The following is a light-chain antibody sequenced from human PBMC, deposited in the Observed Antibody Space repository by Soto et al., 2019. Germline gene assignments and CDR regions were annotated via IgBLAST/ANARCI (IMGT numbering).Light chain of an antibody. J-gene: IGKJ2*02. CDR2: AAS. CDR3: QQSYSVPCT. CDR1: QSISSF. Sequence: DIQMTQSPSSLSASVGDRVTITCRASQSISSFLNWYQQKPGKAPKPLIYAASSLQSGVPVRFSGSGSGIDFTLTISSLQPEDFATYYCQQSYSVPCTFGQGTKLEIK. V-gene: IGKV1-39*01.